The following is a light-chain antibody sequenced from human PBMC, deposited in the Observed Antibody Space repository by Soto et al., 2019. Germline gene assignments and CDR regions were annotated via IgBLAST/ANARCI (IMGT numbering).Light chain of an antibody. CDR2: VAS. CDR3: QQYNNWPYT. J-gene: IGKJ2*01. CDR1: QSINSN. Sequence: EIVMTQSPGTLSVSPGERATLSCRASQSINSNLAWYQQKPGQAPRLLIYVASTRASGIPARFSGSGSGTQFTLTVSSLQSEDFAVYFCQQYNNWPYTFGQGTKLEIK. V-gene: IGKV3-15*01.